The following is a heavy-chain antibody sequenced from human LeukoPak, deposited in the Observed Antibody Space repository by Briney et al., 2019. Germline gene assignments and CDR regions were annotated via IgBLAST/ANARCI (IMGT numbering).Heavy chain of an antibody. CDR1: GFTFSSYA. J-gene: IGHJ4*02. D-gene: IGHD5-18*01. V-gene: IGHV3-66*02. CDR3: ARSVDTAMVTPDY. CDR2: IYSGGST. Sequence: GGSLRLSCAASGFTFSSYAMSWVRQAPGKGLEWVSVIYSGGSTYYADSAKGRFTISRDNSKNTLYLQMNSLRAEDTAVYYCARSVDTAMVTPDYWGQGTLVTVSS.